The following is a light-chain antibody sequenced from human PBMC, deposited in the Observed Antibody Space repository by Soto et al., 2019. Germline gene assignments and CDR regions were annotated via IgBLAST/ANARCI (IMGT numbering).Light chain of an antibody. CDR2: GAS. Sequence: EIVLTQSPGTLSLSPGERATLSCRASQSVSSSYLAWYQQKPGQAPRLLIYGASSRATGIPDMFSGSGSGTDFTLTISRLESEDFAVYYCQQYGSSPRTFGQGTKLEIK. V-gene: IGKV3-20*01. CDR3: QQYGSSPRT. CDR1: QSVSSSY. J-gene: IGKJ2*02.